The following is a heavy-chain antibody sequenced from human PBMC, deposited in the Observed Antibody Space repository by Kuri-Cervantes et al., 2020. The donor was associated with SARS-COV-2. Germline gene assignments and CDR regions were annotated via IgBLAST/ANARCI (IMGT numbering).Heavy chain of an antibody. CDR2: ISAYNGYT. V-gene: IGHV1-18*01. CDR3: AREDLGYCSSTSCYSKDSYYGMDV. J-gene: IGHJ6*02. CDR1: CYTFTNYA. Sequence: ASVKVSCKSSCYTFTNYAISWVRQAPGQGLEWMGWISAYNGYTNYAQKFQGRVTMTTDTSTNTAYMELRSLRSDDTAVYYCAREDLGYCSSTSCYSKDSYYGMDVWGQGTTVTVSS. D-gene: IGHD2-2*02.